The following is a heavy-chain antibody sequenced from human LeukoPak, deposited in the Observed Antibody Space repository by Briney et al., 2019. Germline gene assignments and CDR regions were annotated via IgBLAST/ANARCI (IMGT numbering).Heavy chain of an antibody. Sequence: GGSLRLSCAASGFTFNYYWLTWVRQAPGKGLEWVANIQQDGSEKYYVDSVKGRFIISRDNAKNSLYLQMNSLRAEDTAVYCCARVRKLRTRGVMGPLDYWGQGTLVTVSS. J-gene: IGHJ4*02. CDR2: IQQDGSEK. V-gene: IGHV3-7*01. CDR1: GFTFNYYW. D-gene: IGHD3-10*01. CDR3: ARVRKLRTRGVMGPLDY.